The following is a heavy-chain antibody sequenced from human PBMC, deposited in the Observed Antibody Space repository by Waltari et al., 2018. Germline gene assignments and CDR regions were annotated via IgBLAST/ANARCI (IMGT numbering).Heavy chain of an antibody. CDR1: GFTFTSYT. V-gene: IGHV3-48*04. Sequence: EVQLVESGGALVQPGGSLRLSCAASGFTFTSYTMNWVRQAPGKGLEWVSDISSSSGTINYADSVKGRFTISRDNAENSLYLQMNSLRAEDTAVYYCARDRGVSWFDPWGQGTLVTVSS. CDR2: ISSSSGTI. J-gene: IGHJ5*02. CDR3: ARDRGVSWFDP. D-gene: IGHD3-10*01.